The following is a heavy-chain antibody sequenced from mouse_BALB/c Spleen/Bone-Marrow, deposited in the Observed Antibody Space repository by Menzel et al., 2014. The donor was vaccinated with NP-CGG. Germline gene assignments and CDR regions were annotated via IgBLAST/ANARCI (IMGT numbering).Heavy chain of an antibody. CDR3: ARFPIGY. CDR2: IRNKAYGYTT. CDR1: GFTFTDYY. J-gene: IGHJ4*01. V-gene: IGHV7-3*02. Sequence: EVMLVESGGGLVQPGVSLRPSCTTSGFTFTDYYMSWVRQPPGKALEWLAFIRNKAYGYTTEYSASVRGRFTISRDNSQSILYLQMNTLRAEDSATYYCARFPIGYWSEGASVTISS.